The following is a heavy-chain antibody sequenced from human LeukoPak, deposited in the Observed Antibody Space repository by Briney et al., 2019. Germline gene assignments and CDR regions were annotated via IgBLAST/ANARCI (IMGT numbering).Heavy chain of an antibody. J-gene: IGHJ5*02. CDR1: GFTFSSYS. Sequence: GGSLRLSCAASGFTFSSYSMNWVRQAPGKGLEWVSSISSSSSYIYYADSVKGRFTISRDNAKNSLYLQMNSLRAEDTAVYYCARDRYCSSTSCYPWFDPWGQGTLVTVSS. V-gene: IGHV3-21*01. CDR3: ARDRYCSSTSCYPWFDP. D-gene: IGHD2-2*01. CDR2: ISSSSSYI.